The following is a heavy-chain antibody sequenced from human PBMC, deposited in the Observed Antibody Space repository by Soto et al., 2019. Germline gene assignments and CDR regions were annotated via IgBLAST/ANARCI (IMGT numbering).Heavy chain of an antibody. J-gene: IGHJ4*02. V-gene: IGHV3-23*01. D-gene: IGHD3-22*01. CDR2: IGGSGRTT. CDR3: AKSRYSDSSGDFYDY. CDR1: AFTFNNYA. Sequence: EVQLLESGGGLVQPGGSLSLSCAASAFTFNNYAMSWVRQAPGKGLEWVSGIGGSGRTTYYADSVKGRFTISRDNSNNALFLQMNSLRAEDTAVYYCAKSRYSDSSGDFYDYWGQGTLVTVSS.